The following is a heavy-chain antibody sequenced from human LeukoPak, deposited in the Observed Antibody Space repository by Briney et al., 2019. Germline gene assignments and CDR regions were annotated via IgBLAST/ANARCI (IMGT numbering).Heavy chain of an antibody. J-gene: IGHJ4*02. CDR3: ARGWDYYDSSGHHFDY. CDR1: GYTFTSYG. Sequence: GASVKVSCKASGYTFTSYGISWVRQAPGQGLEWMGWISAYNGNTNYVQKLQGRVTMTTDTSTSTAYMELRSLRSDDTAVYYCARGWDYYDSSGHHFDYWGQGTLVTVSS. D-gene: IGHD3-22*01. V-gene: IGHV1-18*01. CDR2: ISAYNGNT.